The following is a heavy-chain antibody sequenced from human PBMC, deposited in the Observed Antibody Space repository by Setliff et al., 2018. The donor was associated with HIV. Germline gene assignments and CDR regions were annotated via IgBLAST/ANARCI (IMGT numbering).Heavy chain of an antibody. D-gene: IGHD6-13*01. V-gene: IGHV3-48*03. CDR3: ARVNPGPAAATKFFDY. CDR1: GITFSSDE. Sequence: GGSLRLSCAASGITFSSDEMNWVRQAPGKGLEWVSYISSSSSTIYYADSVKGRFTISRDNAKNSLFLQMNSLRVEDTALYYCARVNPGPAAATKFFDYWGQGTLVTVSS. J-gene: IGHJ4*02. CDR2: ISSSSSTI.